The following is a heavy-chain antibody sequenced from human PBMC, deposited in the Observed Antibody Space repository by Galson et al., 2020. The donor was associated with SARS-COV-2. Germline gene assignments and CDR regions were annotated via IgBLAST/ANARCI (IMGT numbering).Heavy chain of an antibody. V-gene: IGHV4-61*02. J-gene: IGHJ4*02. CDR3: AREGEEGQLVASPFDY. CDR2: IYTSGST. D-gene: IGHD6-6*01. Sequence: SETLSLTCTVSGGSISSGSYYWSWIRQPAGKGLEWIGRIYTSGSTNYNPSLKSRVTISVDTSKNQFSLKLSSVTAADTAVYYCAREGEEGQLVASPFDYWGQGTLVTVSS. CDR1: GGSISSGSYY.